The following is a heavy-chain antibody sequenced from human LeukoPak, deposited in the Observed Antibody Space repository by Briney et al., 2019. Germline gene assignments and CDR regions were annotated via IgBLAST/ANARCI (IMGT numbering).Heavy chain of an antibody. CDR1: GGSVSSTRYY. J-gene: IGHJ6*03. CDR2: IDYSGST. V-gene: IGHV4-39*07. CDR3: ARAHRSYDSSGYLYYYYYYMDV. Sequence: SETLSLTCTVSGGSVSSTRYYWGWIRQPPGKGLEWIASIDYSGSTYYNPSLKSRVTISVDTSKNQFSLKLSSVTAADTAVYYCARAHRSYDSSGYLYYYYYYMDVWGKGTTVTISS. D-gene: IGHD3-22*01.